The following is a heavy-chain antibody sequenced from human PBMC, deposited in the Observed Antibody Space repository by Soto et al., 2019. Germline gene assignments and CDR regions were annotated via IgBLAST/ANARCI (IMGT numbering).Heavy chain of an antibody. J-gene: IGHJ4*02. CDR3: AILRYYDILTGYYNAAHFDY. CDR1: GGSISSYY. Sequence: SETLSLTCTVSGGSISSYYWSWIRQPPGKGLEWIGYIYYSGSTNYNPSLKSRVTISVDTSKNQFSLKLSTVTAADTVVYYFAILRYYDILTGYYNAAHFDYWGQGTLVTVSS. CDR2: IYYSGST. D-gene: IGHD3-9*01. V-gene: IGHV4-59*08.